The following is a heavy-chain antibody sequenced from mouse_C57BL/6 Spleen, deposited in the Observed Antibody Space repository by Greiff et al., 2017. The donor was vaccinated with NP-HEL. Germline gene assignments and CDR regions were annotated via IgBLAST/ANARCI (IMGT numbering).Heavy chain of an antibody. Sequence: QVQLKESGAELARPGASVKMSCKASGYTFTSYTMHWVKQRPGQGLEWIGYINPSSGYTKYNQKFKDKATLTADKSSSTAYMQLSSLTSEDSAVYYCARSTTVEEDFDYWGQGTTLTVSS. CDR1: GYTFTSYT. D-gene: IGHD1-1*01. V-gene: IGHV1-4*01. CDR3: ARSTTVEEDFDY. CDR2: INPSSGYT. J-gene: IGHJ2*01.